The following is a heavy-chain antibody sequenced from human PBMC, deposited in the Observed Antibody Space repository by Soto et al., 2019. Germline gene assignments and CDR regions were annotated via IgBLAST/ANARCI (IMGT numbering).Heavy chain of an antibody. J-gene: IGHJ4*02. CDR1: GGSISSSSYY. CDR2: IYYSGST. V-gene: IGHV4-39*01. Sequence: QLQLQESGPGLVKPSETLSLTCTVSGGSISSSSYYWGWIRQPPGKGLEWIGCIYYSGSTYYNPSLKSRVTISVDTSKNQFSLKLSSVTAADTAVYYCARHHPDYIWGSYRSAFDYWGQGTLVTVSS. D-gene: IGHD3-16*02. CDR3: ARHHPDYIWGSYRSAFDY.